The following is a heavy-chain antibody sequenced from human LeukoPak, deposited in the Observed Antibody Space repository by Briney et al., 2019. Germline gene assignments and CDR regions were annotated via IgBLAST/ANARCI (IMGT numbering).Heavy chain of an antibody. Sequence: GASVKVSCKASGGTFSSYAISWVRRAPGHGLEWMGGIIPIFGIANYAQKFQGRVTITADESTSTAYMELSSLRSEDTAVYYCARDRSYSSSLGYYYYYYMDFWGKGTTVTVSS. J-gene: IGHJ6*03. D-gene: IGHD6-6*01. CDR3: ARDRSYSSSLGYYYYYYMDF. V-gene: IGHV1-69*01. CDR1: GGTFSSYA. CDR2: IIPIFGIA.